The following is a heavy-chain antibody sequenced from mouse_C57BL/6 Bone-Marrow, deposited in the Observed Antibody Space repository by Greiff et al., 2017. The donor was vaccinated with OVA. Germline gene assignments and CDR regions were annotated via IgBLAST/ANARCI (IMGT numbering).Heavy chain of an antibody. J-gene: IGHJ4*01. CDR2: SRHKANDYTT. V-gene: IGHV7-1*01. CDR1: GFTFCAFY. Sequence: EVKLVESGGGLVQSGRSLRLSCATSGFTFCAFYMEWVRQAPGKGLVWIVASRHKANDYTTEYSAFVNGRIIVSRDTSQSILYLQMNALRAENTTIYYCASDSDYGSSYDAMDDWGKGTSVTVSS. D-gene: IGHD1-1*01. CDR3: ASDSDYGSSYDAMDD.